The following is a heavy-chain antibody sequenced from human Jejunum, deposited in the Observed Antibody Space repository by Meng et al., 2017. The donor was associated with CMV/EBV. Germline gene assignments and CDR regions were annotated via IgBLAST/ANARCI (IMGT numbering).Heavy chain of an antibody. CDR3: TRGADEHSSKFDY. Sequence: KASRYTFSDYCIHWVRQAPGQRLEWMGWINPYTGDTTYAQEFPERVILTLDTSVSTAYLQLNCLRSEDTAIYYCTRGADEHSSKFDYWGQGALVTVSS. D-gene: IGHD1/OR15-1a*01. J-gene: IGHJ4*02. CDR1: RYTFSDYC. V-gene: IGHV1-2*02. CDR2: INPYTGDT.